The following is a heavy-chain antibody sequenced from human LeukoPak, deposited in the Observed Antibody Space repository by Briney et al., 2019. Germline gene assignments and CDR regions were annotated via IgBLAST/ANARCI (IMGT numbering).Heavy chain of an antibody. CDR1: GGSISSDDYY. J-gene: IGHJ4*02. CDR3: ARGGVGGYDYFDS. Sequence: SETLSLTCTVSGGSISSDDYYWSWIRQPPGKGLEWVGHITYSGSTDYSPSLRSRVTMSVDTSKNQFSLKLNSVTAAETAMYFCARGGVGGYDYFDSWGQGTLVAVSS. V-gene: IGHV4-30-4*01. CDR2: ITYSGST. D-gene: IGHD5-12*01.